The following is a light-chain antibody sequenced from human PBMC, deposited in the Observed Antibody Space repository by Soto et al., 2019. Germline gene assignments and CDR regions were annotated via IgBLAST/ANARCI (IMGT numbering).Light chain of an antibody. CDR2: AAS. V-gene: IGKV1-9*01. CDR1: QGISSY. CDR3: QQLNSYPLT. Sequence: IQLTQSPSSLSASVGDRVTITCRASQGISSYLAWYQQKSDIAPKLLIYAASTLQSGVPSRFSGSASGTDFTLTISSLQPEDFATYYCQQLNSYPLTFGGGTKVEIK. J-gene: IGKJ4*01.